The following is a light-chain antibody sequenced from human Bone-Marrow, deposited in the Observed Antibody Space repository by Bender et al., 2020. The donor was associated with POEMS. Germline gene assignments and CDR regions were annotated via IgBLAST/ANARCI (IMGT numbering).Light chain of an antibody. CDR3: QSFDGSSLSVV. CDR1: NSNIGTNA. CDR2: SDN. J-gene: IGLJ2*01. V-gene: IGLV1-44*01. Sequence: QSVLTQPPSASGTPGQRVTISCSGSNSNIGTNAVNWYQQFPGTAPKLLIYSDNQRPSGVLDRFSGSRSGTSASLAIAGLQAEDEADYFCQSFDGSSLSVVFGGGTKLTVL.